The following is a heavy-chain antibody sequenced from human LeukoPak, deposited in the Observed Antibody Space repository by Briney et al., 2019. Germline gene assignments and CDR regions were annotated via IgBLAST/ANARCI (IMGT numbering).Heavy chain of an antibody. CDR1: GGSISSSSYY. V-gene: IGHV4-39*07. D-gene: IGHD1-1*01. J-gene: IGHJ4*02. CDR2: IYHSGST. Sequence: SETLSLTCTVSGGSISSSSYYWGWIRQPPGKGLEWIGSIYHSGSTYYNPSLKSRVTISVDTSKNQFSLKLSSVTAADTAVYYCARRAWNDLLFDYWGQGTLVTVSS. CDR3: ARRAWNDLLFDY.